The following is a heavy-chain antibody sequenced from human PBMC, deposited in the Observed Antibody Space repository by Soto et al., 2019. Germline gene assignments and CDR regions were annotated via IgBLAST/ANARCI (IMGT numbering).Heavy chain of an antibody. CDR2: ISSSSSTI. D-gene: IGHD2-15*01. CDR3: ARDTGYCSGGSCYHPDAFDI. V-gene: IGHV3-48*02. J-gene: IGHJ3*02. Sequence: PGGSLRLYCAASGFTFSSYSMNWVRQAPGKGLEWVSYISSSSSTIYYADSVKGRFTISRDNAKNSLYLQMNSLRDEDTAVYYCARDTGYCSGGSCYHPDAFDIWGQGTMVTVSS. CDR1: GFTFSSYS.